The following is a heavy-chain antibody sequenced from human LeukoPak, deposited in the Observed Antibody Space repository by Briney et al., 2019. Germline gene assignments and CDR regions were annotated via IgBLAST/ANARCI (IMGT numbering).Heavy chain of an antibody. CDR2: ISGSGDNT. D-gene: IGHD1-26*01. V-gene: IGHV3-23*01. CDR1: GFNFSGFA. Sequence: PGGSLRLSCAASGFNFSGFAMSWVRRTTGKGLEWVSGISGSGDNTLYADSVKGRFTISRDNSKNTLYLEMNSLRAEDTAIYYCSKMKGHPLPKYYMDVWGQGTTVTVSS. J-gene: IGHJ6*01. CDR3: SKMKGHPLPKYYMDV.